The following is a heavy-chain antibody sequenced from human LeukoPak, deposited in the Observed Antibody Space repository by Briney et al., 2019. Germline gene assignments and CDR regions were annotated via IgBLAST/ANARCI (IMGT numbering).Heavy chain of an antibody. CDR2: IYYSGST. D-gene: IGHD1-1*01. CDR1: GGSISSYY. V-gene: IGHV4-59*01. Sequence: SETLSLTCTVSGGSISSYYWSWIRQPPGKGLEWIGYIYYSGSTNYNPPLKSRVTISVDTSKNQFSLKLSSVTAEDTAVYYCATNNWNDVGYWGQGTLVTVSS. J-gene: IGHJ4*02. CDR3: ATNNWNDVGY.